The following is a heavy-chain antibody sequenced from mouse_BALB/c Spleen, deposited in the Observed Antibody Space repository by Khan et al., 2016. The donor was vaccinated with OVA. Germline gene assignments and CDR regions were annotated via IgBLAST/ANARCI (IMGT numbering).Heavy chain of an antibody. CDR2: ISYSGRT. J-gene: IGHJ2*01. D-gene: IGHD1-1*01. CDR1: GYSITSDYA. CDR3: ARSVTITTVVATDFDY. V-gene: IGHV3-2*02. Sequence: EVELVESGPGLVKPSQSLSLTCTVTGYSITSDYAWNWIRQFPGNKLEWMGYISYSGRTSYNPSLTSRISITRDTSKNQFFLQLNSVTTEATATYYCARSVTITTVVATDFDYWGQGTTLTVSS.